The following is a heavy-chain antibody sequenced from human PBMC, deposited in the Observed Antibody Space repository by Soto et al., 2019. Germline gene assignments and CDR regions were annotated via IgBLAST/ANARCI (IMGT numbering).Heavy chain of an antibody. D-gene: IGHD3-3*01. CDR1: GDSVTSHY. V-gene: IGHV4-59*02. Sequence: SETLSLTCSFSGDSVTSHYLTWIRQSPEKGLEWIGYMHYTGFSHYNPSLKSRLTISVDRSKNQFTLQLTSVTVEDTAVYYCAVQAQVGFLEWLPEWGAYYYMDVWGKGTTVTVSS. CDR3: AVQAQVGFLEWLPEWGAYYYMDV. J-gene: IGHJ6*03. CDR2: MHYTGFS.